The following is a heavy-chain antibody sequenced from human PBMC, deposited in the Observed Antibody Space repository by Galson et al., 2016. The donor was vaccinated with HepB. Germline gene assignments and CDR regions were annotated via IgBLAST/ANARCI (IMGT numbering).Heavy chain of an antibody. CDR1: GFTFDDYA. CDR2: ISWNSGNI. J-gene: IGHJ3*02. V-gene: IGHV3-9*01. CDR3: AKPMTGIPAAFDI. D-gene: IGHD2-21*01. Sequence: SLRLSCAASGFTFDDYAMHWVRQAPGKGLEWVSGISWNSGNIDYGDSVKGRFTISRDNAKNSLYLQMNTLRVEDTALYYCAKPMTGIPAAFDIWGQGTLVTVSS.